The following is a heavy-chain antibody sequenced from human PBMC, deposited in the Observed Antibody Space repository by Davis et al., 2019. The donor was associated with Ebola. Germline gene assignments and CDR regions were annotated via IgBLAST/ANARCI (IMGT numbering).Heavy chain of an antibody. V-gene: IGHV1-69*13. Sequence: SVKVSCKASGGAFINYGISWVRQAPGQGLEWTGGIIPMLETANYAQRFQGRVTITADGSTSTTYMELNSLRSDDTAVYYCAISAAGDVEYWGQGTLVTASS. D-gene: IGHD6-25*01. CDR2: IIPMLETA. CDR3: AISAAGDVEY. CDR1: GGAFINYG. J-gene: IGHJ4*02.